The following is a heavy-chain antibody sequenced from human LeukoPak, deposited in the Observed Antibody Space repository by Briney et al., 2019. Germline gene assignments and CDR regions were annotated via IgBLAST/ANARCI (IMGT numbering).Heavy chain of an antibody. CDR2: ISASGAST. J-gene: IGHJ4*02. V-gene: IGHV3-23*01. D-gene: IGHD2-2*02. Sequence: GGSLRLSCAASGFTFNSSAMSWVRQAPGKGLEWVSAISASGASTFYADFVKGRFTISRDNSKNTLYLQMNRLRAEDTAVYYCARDCRTTTCYKAFDYWGQGTLVTVSS. CDR1: GFTFNSSA. CDR3: ARDCRTTTCYKAFDY.